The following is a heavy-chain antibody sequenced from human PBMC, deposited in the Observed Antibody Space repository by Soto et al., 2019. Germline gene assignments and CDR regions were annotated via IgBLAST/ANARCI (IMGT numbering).Heavy chain of an antibody. Sequence: GESLKISCAASGFTFSSYWMSWVRQAPGKGLEWVANIKQDGSEKYYVDSVKGRFTISRDNAKNSLYLQMNSLRAEDTAVYYCARDRDYDILTGSSFDAFDIWGQGTMVTVSS. CDR3: ARDRDYDILTGSSFDAFDI. CDR2: IKQDGSEK. J-gene: IGHJ3*02. D-gene: IGHD3-9*01. CDR1: GFTFSSYW. V-gene: IGHV3-7*01.